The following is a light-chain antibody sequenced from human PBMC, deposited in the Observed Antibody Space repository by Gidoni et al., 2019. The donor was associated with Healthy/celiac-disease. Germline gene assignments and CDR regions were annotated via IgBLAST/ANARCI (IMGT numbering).Light chain of an antibody. J-gene: IGKJ4*01. CDR3: QQYENLPPT. CDR1: QDISNY. Sequence: DIQMTQSPSSLSASVGDRVTITCQASQDISNYLNWYQQKPGKAPKLLIYDASKLETGVPSRFSGSGSGTDFTFTISSLQPEDIATYYCQQYENLPPTFXGXTRVEIK. CDR2: DAS. V-gene: IGKV1-33*01.